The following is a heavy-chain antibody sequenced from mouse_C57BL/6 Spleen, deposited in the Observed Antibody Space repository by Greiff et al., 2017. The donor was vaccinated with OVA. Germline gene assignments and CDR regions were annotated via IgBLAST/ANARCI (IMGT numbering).Heavy chain of an antibody. J-gene: IGHJ2*01. Sequence: LQQSGAELARPGASVKMSCKASGYTFTSYTMHWVKQRPGQGLEWIGYINPSSGYTKYNQKFKDKATLPADKSSSTAYMQRSSLTAEDSAVYYCAREGITTVVAPDFCDYWGQGTTLTVSS. CDR2: INPSSGYT. D-gene: IGHD1-1*01. CDR1: GYTFTSYT. CDR3: AREGITTVVAPDFCDY. V-gene: IGHV1-4*01.